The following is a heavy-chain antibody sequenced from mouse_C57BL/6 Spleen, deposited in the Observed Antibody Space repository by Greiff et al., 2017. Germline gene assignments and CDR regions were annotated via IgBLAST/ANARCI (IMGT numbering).Heavy chain of an antibody. D-gene: IGHD2-3*01. CDR3: TTPDGYYPYWYFDV. Sequence: EVQLQQSGAELVRPGASVKLSCTASGFNIKDDYMHWVKQRPEQGLEWIGWIDPENGDTEYASKFQGKATITADTSSNTAYLQLSSLTSEDTAVYYCTTPDGYYPYWYFDVWGTGTTVTVSS. J-gene: IGHJ1*03. V-gene: IGHV14-4*01. CDR1: GFNIKDDY. CDR2: IDPENGDT.